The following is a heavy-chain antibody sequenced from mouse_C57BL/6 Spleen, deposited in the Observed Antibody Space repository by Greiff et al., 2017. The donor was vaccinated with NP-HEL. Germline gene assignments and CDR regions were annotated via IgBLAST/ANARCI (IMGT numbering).Heavy chain of an antibody. CDR3: ARYYGSSYYYAMDY. J-gene: IGHJ4*01. D-gene: IGHD1-1*01. Sequence: QVQLQQPGAELVRPGTSVKLSCKASGYTFTSYWMHWVKQRPGQGLEWIGVIDPSDSYTNYNQKFKGKATLTVDTSSSTAYMQLSSLTSEDSAVYYCARYYGSSYYYAMDYWGQGTSVTVSS. V-gene: IGHV1-59*01. CDR1: GYTFTSYW. CDR2: IDPSDSYT.